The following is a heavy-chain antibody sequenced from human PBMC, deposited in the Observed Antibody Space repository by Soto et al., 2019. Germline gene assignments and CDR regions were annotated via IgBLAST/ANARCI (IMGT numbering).Heavy chain of an antibody. CDR2: LHYSGSD. V-gene: IGHV4-59*01. CDR3: ARSGHSFAGAV. J-gene: IGHJ4*02. CDR1: GASMSDYY. Sequence: QVQLQESGPGLGKPSQTLSLTCTVSGASMSDYYGSWIRQSPGKGLEHIGYLHYSGSDNYNPSLKSRVTLSMDRSKNQFSLRLSSVTAADTAIYYCARSGHSFAGAVWGQGILVTVSS. D-gene: IGHD3-16*01.